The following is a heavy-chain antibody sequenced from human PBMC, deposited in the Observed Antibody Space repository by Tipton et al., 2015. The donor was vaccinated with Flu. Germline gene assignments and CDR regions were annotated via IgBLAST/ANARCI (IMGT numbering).Heavy chain of an antibody. V-gene: IGHV1-46*01. Sequence: QSGAEVKKPGASVKVSCKASGYTFTSYYMHWVRQAPGQGLEWMGIINPSGGSTSYAQKFQGRVTMTRDTSTSTVYMELSSLRSEDTAVYYCARDDGSTVTTVGFDYWGQGTLVTVSS. CDR1: GYTFTSYY. CDR3: ARDDGSTVTTVGFDY. CDR2: INPSGGST. D-gene: IGHD4-11*01. J-gene: IGHJ4*02.